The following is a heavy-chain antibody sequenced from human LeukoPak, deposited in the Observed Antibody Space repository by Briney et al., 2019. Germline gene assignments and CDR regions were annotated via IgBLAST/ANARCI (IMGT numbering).Heavy chain of an antibody. J-gene: IGHJ4*02. Sequence: PGGSLRHSCAASGFTFSSYSMNWVRQAPGKGLEWVSSISSSSSYIYYADSVKGRFTISRDNAKNSLYLQMNSLRAEDTAVYYCARGYEYQPATAPDYWGQGTLVTVSS. CDR3: ARGYEYQPATAPDY. CDR1: GFTFSSYS. V-gene: IGHV3-21*01. CDR2: ISSSSSYI. D-gene: IGHD2-2*01.